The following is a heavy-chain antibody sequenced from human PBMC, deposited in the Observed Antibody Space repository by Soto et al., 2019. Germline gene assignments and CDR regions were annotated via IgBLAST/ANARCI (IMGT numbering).Heavy chain of an antibody. CDR2: IYSGGST. Sequence: EVQLVESGGGLVQPGGSLRLSCAASGFTVSSNYMSWVRQAPGKGLEWVSVIYSGGSTYYADSVEGRFTISRDDSKNTLFLQMNSLRAEDTAVYYCATAKLLLPWLFDYWGQGTLVTVSS. V-gene: IGHV3-66*01. D-gene: IGHD2-15*01. CDR3: ATAKLLLPWLFDY. CDR1: GFTVSSNY. J-gene: IGHJ4*02.